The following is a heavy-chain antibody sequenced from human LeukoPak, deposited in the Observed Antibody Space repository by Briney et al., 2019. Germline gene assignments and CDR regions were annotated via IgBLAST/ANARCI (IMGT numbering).Heavy chain of an antibody. Sequence: GESLKISCKGSGYSFTSYWIGWVRQMPGKGLEWMGIIYPADSDTTYSPSFQGQVTVSADKSISTAYLKWSSLKASDTAMYYCARHLDDSSGHVDYWGQRTLVTVSS. V-gene: IGHV5-51*01. J-gene: IGHJ4*01. D-gene: IGHD3-22*01. CDR1: GYSFTSYW. CDR3: ARHLDDSSGHVDY. CDR2: IYPADSDT.